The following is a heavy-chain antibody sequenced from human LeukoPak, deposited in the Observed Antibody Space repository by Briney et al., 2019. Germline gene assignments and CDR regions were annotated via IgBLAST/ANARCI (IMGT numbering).Heavy chain of an antibody. D-gene: IGHD4-17*01. Sequence: GASVKVSCKASGYTFTSYYIHWVRQAPGQGLEWMGIINPSGGSTTYAQKFQGRVALTRDTSTSTVYMELSSLRSEDTAVYYCAREDLTVHRIDYWGQGTLVTVSS. V-gene: IGHV1-46*01. CDR1: GYTFTSYY. CDR2: INPSGGST. CDR3: AREDLTVHRIDY. J-gene: IGHJ4*02.